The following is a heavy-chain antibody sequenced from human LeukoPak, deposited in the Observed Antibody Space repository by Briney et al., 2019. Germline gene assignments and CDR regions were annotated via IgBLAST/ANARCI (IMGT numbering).Heavy chain of an antibody. V-gene: IGHV3-23*01. D-gene: IGHD3-10*01. CDR2: ISGSGGST. CDR3: AKGDQEDAFDYYGSGSYVVGYFDY. J-gene: IGHJ4*02. CDR1: GFTFSSYA. Sequence: PGGSLRLSCAASGFTFSSYAMSWVRQAPGKGLEWVSAISGSGGSTYYADSVKGRFTISRDNSKNTLYLQMNSLRAEDMALYYCAKGDQEDAFDYYGSGSYVVGYFDYWGQGTLVTVSS.